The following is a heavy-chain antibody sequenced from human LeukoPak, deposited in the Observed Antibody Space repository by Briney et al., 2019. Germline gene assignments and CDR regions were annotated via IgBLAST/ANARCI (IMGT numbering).Heavy chain of an antibody. V-gene: IGHV3-30*02. CDR2: IRYDGSNK. J-gene: IGHJ4*02. Sequence: GGSLRLSCAASGFTFSSYGMHWVRQAPGKGLEWMAFIRYDGSNKYYADSVKGRFTISRDNSKNTLYLQMNSLRAEDTAVYYCAKTAGHTMTSYYFDYWGQGTLVTVSS. CDR1: GFTFSSYG. CDR3: AKTAGHTMTSYYFDY. D-gene: IGHD3-22*01.